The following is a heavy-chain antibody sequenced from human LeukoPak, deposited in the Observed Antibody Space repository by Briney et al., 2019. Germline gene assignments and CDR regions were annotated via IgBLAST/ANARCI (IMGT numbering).Heavy chain of an antibody. V-gene: IGHV4-34*01. Sequence: PSETLSLTCAVYGGSFSGYYWSWIRQPPGKGLEWIGEINHSGSTNYNPSLKSRVTISVDTSKNQFSLKLSSVTAADTAVYHCARFNILWGYLVWGQGTMVTVSS. CDR1: GGSFSGYY. D-gene: IGHD2-21*01. CDR3: ARFNILWGYLV. CDR2: INHSGST. J-gene: IGHJ3*01.